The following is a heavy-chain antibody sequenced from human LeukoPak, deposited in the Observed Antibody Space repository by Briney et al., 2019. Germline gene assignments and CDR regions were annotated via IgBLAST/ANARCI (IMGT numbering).Heavy chain of an antibody. CDR2: IYPGDSDI. D-gene: IGHD2-15*01. Sequence: GESLKISCKGSGYSFTSYWIGWVRQMPGKGLEWVGIIYPGDSDIRYSPSFQGQVTISADKSISTAYLQWSSLKASDTAMYYCARQGYCSGGSCYSQRTWRHWGQGTLVTVSS. V-gene: IGHV5-51*01. J-gene: IGHJ1*01. CDR3: ARQGYCSGGSCYSQRTWRH. CDR1: GYSFTSYW.